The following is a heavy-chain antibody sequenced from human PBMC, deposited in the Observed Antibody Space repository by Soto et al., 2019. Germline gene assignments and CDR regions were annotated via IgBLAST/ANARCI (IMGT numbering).Heavy chain of an antibody. Sequence: GASVKVSCKASGYTLTSFYMHWMRQAPGQGLEWMGVIDPSAGSTTYAQKFKGRVGMTRDTFTSTVFMELSSLRSEDTAVYYCARSPRPTGTTLYYFDSWGQGTLVTVSS. CDR3: ARSPRPTGTTLYYFDS. CDR1: GYTLTSFY. D-gene: IGHD1-1*01. J-gene: IGHJ4*02. CDR2: IDPSAGST. V-gene: IGHV1-46*01.